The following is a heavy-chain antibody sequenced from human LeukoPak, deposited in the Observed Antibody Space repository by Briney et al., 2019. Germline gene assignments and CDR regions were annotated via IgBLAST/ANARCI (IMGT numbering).Heavy chain of an antibody. Sequence: SETLSLTCTVSGDSFTSHYWTWVRQSPGRGLEWIGYVSYIGSTNYNPSLKSRVTISVDTSKNQFSLKLSSVTAADPAVYYCARDPTTVTNGLDIWGQGPMVTVSS. V-gene: IGHV4-59*11. J-gene: IGHJ3*02. CDR1: GDSFTSHY. D-gene: IGHD4-17*01. CDR3: ARDPTTVTNGLDI. CDR2: VSYIGST.